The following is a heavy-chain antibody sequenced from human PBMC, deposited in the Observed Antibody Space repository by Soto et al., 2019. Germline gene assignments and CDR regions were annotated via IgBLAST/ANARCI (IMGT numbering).Heavy chain of an antibody. CDR3: ARMMAVAGTFGDDY. J-gene: IGHJ4*02. V-gene: IGHV3-21*01. D-gene: IGHD6-19*01. Sequence: EVQLMESGGGLVKPGGSLRLSCAASGFTFSSYSMNWVRQAPGKGLEWVSSISSSSSYIYYADSVKGRFTISRDNAKNSLHVQINSLRAEDTAVYYCARMMAVAGTFGDDYWVQGTLVTVSS. CDR2: ISSSSSYI. CDR1: GFTFSSYS.